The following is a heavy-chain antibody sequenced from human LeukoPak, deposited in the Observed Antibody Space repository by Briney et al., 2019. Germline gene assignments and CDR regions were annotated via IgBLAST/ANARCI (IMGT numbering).Heavy chain of an antibody. CDR3: ARDAGYYDSSGYYWYY. CDR1: GGSISSYY. J-gene: IGHJ4*02. Sequence: PSETLSLTCTVSGGSISSYYWSWIRQPPGKGLEWIGYMYYSGSTNYNPSLKSRVTISVDTSKNQFSLKLSSVTAADTAVYYCARDAGYYDSSGYYWYYWGQGTLVTVSS. V-gene: IGHV4-59*01. CDR2: MYYSGST. D-gene: IGHD3-22*01.